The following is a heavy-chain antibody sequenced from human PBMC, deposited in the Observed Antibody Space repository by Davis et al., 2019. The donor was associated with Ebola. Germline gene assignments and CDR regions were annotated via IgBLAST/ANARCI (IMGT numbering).Heavy chain of an antibody. CDR2: MNPNSGNT. D-gene: IGHD2-21*01. V-gene: IGHV1-8*01. CDR1: GYTFTSYD. J-gene: IGHJ3*02. Sequence: ASVKVSCKASGYTFTSYDINWVRQATGQGLEWMGWMNPNSGNTGYAQKFQGRVTITRDTSASTAYMELSSLRSEDTAVYYCARDRTWSVVIDAFDIWGQGTMVTVSS. CDR3: ARDRTWSVVIDAFDI.